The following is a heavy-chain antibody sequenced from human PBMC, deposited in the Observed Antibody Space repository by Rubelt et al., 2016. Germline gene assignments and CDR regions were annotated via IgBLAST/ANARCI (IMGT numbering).Heavy chain of an antibody. V-gene: IGHV4-34*01. CDR1: GGSFSGYY. J-gene: IGHJ4*02. CDR2: INHSGST. D-gene: IGHD3-16*01. CDR3: ARGLDNYGY. Sequence: QVQLQQWGAGLLKPSETLSLTCAVYGGSFSGYYWSWIRQPPGKGLEWIGEINHSGSTNYNPSLKSRVTISVDTARNQFALKLSSVTAAATAVYYCARGLDNYGYWGQGTRVTVSS.